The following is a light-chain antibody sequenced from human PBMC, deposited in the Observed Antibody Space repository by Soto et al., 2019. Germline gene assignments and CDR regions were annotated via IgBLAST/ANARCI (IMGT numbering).Light chain of an antibody. CDR2: DAS. J-gene: IGKJ2*01. V-gene: IGKV1-5*01. CDR1: QTINNW. Sequence: DIQMTQAPSTLSASVGDRGTITCRASQTINNWLAWYQQKPGKAPKLLIYDASSLEGGVPSRFSGSGSGTEFTLTISSLQPDDFATYYCQQYKSYSPYTFGQGTNLEIK. CDR3: QQYKSYSPYT.